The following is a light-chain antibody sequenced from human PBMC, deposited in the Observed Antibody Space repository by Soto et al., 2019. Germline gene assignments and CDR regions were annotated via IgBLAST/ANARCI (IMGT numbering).Light chain of an antibody. CDR1: SSNIGAGYD. CDR3: QSYDSSLSCV. V-gene: IGLV1-40*01. J-gene: IGLJ3*02. CDR2: GNS. Sequence: QSVLTQPPSVSGAPGQRVTISCTGSSSNIGAGYDVHWYQQLPGTAPKLLIYGNSNRSSGVPDRFSGSKSGTSASLAITGLQAEDEADYYCQSYDSSLSCVFGGGTKVTVL.